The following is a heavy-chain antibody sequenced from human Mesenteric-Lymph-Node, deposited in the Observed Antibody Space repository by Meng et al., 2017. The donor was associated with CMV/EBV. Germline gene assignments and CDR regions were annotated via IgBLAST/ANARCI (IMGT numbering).Heavy chain of an antibody. Sequence: GESLKISCAASGFTFSSYAMSWVRQAPGKGLEWVSAISGSGGSTYYADSVKGRFTISRDNSKNTLYLQMNSLRAEDTAVYYCARKPEARTTVRTTSFDYWGQGTLVTVSS. J-gene: IGHJ4*02. D-gene: IGHD4-17*01. V-gene: IGHV3-23*01. CDR3: ARKPEARTTVRTTSFDY. CDR1: GFTFSSYA. CDR2: ISGSGGST.